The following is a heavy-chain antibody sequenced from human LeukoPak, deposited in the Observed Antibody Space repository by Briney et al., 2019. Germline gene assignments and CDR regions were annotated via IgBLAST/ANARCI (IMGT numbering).Heavy chain of an antibody. CDR2: ISYDGSNK. CDR3: ARDSLGDPTYYFDY. J-gene: IGHJ4*02. CDR1: GFTFSSYA. V-gene: IGHV3-30*04. Sequence: PGRSLRLSCAASGFTFSSYAMHWVRQAPGKGLEWVAVISYDGSNKNYAGSVKGRFTISRDNSKNTLYLQMNSLRAEDTAVYYCARDSLGDPTYYFDYWGQGTLVTVSS. D-gene: IGHD3-10*01.